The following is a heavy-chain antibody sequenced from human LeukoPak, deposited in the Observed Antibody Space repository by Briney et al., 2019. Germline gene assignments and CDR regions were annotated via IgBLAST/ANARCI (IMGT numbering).Heavy chain of an antibody. D-gene: IGHD1-26*01. Sequence: PSETLSLTCAVYGGSFSGYDWHWIRQPPGKGLEWIGGINRSGRTNYNPSLKSRVTMSLDTSKNQFSLKLSSVTAADAAVYYCARGVSDGSYFAYWGQGTQVTVSS. CDR3: ARGVSDGSYFAY. CDR2: INRSGRT. J-gene: IGHJ4*02. CDR1: GGSFSGYD. V-gene: IGHV4-34*01.